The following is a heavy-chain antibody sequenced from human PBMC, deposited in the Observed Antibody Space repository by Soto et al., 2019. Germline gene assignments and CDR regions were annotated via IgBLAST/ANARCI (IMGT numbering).Heavy chain of an antibody. CDR2: MYNTGST. J-gene: IGHJ6*02. D-gene: IGHD2-21*02. V-gene: IGHV4-59*01. Sequence: PSEPLTLTCTDSGGTIDGYYCSWLLYLPGEELQCIGYMYNTGSTVYNPSFKSRVTISVDTSKNQFSLKLNSVTAADTAVYYCARHLWGYCGIDCYSLDVWGQGTTVTLSS. CDR1: GGTIDGYY. CDR3: ARHLWGYCGIDCYSLDV.